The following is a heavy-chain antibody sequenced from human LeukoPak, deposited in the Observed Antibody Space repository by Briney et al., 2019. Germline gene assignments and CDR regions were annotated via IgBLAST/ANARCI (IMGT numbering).Heavy chain of an antibody. CDR2: IKQDGSEK. CDR3: VKDRSYYYDSSGYYTQYTYFDY. CDR1: GFTFSSYW. Sequence: PGGSLRLSCEASGFTFSSYWMSWVRQAPGKGLEWVANIKQDGSEKYYVDSVKGRFTISRDNAKNSLYLQMNSLRAEDTAVYYCVKDRSYYYDSSGYYTQYTYFDYWGQGTLVTVSS. J-gene: IGHJ4*02. D-gene: IGHD3-22*01. V-gene: IGHV3-7*03.